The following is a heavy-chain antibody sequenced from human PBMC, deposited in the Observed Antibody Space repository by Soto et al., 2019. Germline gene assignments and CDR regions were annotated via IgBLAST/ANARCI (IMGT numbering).Heavy chain of an antibody. D-gene: IGHD3-10*01. CDR3: ARALSRFGESYPDDAFDI. J-gene: IGHJ3*02. V-gene: IGHV3-21*01. Sequence: GGSLRLSCAASGFTFSSYSMNWVRQAPGKGLEWVSSISSSSSYIYYADSVKGRFTISRDNAKNSLYLQMNSLRAEDTAVYYCARALSRFGESYPDDAFDIWGQGTMVTVSS. CDR2: ISSSSSYI. CDR1: GFTFSSYS.